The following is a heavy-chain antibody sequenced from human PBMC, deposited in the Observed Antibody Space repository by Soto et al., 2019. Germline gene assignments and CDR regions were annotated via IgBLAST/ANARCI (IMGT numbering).Heavy chain of an antibody. D-gene: IGHD5-12*01. CDR3: AKVKRGYSGYDRFAFDI. CDR1: GFTFSSYA. V-gene: IGHV3-23*01. Sequence: EVQLLESGGGLVQPGGSLRLSCAASGFTFSSYAMSWVRQAPGKGLEWVSAISGGCGSTYYADSVKGRFTISRDNSKNTLYLEMNSLRAEDTAVYYYAKVKRGYSGYDRFAFDIWGQGTMVTVSS. J-gene: IGHJ3*02. CDR2: ISGGCGST.